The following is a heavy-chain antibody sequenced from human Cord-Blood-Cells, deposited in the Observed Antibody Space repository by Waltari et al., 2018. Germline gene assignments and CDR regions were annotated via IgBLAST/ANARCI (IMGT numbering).Heavy chain of an antibody. CDR3: AKSLGVVVVAADY. V-gene: IGHV3-30*18. CDR2: ISYDGSNK. CDR1: GFTFSSYG. Sequence: QVQLVESGGCVVQPGRSLGLSCAASGFTFSSYGLHRVGPAPGKGLEWVAVISYDGSNKYYADSVKGRFTISRDNSKNTLYLQMNSLRAEDTAVYYCAKSLGVVVVAADYWGQGTLVTVSS. D-gene: IGHD2-15*01. J-gene: IGHJ4*02.